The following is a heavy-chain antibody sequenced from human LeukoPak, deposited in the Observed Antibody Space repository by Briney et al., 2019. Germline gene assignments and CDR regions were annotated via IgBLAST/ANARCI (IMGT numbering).Heavy chain of an antibody. CDR3: AKSLEFDY. V-gene: IGHV3-23*01. D-gene: IGHD1-1*01. J-gene: IGHJ4*02. Sequence: GGALRLSCAASGFTFSSKAMSWVRQAPGKRLEWVSAINSSGGSTYSAYAVKGRFTISRDNSKNTLSLQMNSLRAEDTAVDYYAKSLEFDYWGQGTLVTVSS. CDR1: GFTFSSKA. CDR2: INSSGGST.